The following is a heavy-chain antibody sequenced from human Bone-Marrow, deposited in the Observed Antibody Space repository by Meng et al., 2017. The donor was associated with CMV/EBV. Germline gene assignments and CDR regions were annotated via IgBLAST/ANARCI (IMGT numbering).Heavy chain of an antibody. CDR3: ATAGIAVSGTAPDAFDV. J-gene: IGHJ3*01. D-gene: IGHD6-19*01. CDR1: GYTFTALS. Sequence: ASGKVSCKVSGYTFTALSRHWVRQAPGKGLEWMGGFDPEDGEIMYAQKFQGRVTMTEDTSTDTDYMELSSLTSEDTAVYFCATAGIAVSGTAPDAFDVWGQGTMVTVSS. V-gene: IGHV1-24*01. CDR2: FDPEDGEI.